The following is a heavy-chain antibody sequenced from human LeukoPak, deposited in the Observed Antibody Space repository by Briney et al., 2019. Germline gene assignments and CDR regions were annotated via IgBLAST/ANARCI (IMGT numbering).Heavy chain of an antibody. CDR1: TGSVNSGVYY. Sequence: PSETLSLTCSVSTGSVNSGVYYWGWVRQPPGKGLEWIGSIHPSGNSYCNPSLKSRVTLSVDTSKNQFSLKLSSVTAADRAVYYCAKHEGSYYDKSGYTFDFWGLGTLVTVSS. D-gene: IGHD3-22*01. CDR2: IHPSGNS. J-gene: IGHJ4*02. V-gene: IGHV4-39*01. CDR3: AKHEGSYYDKSGYTFDF.